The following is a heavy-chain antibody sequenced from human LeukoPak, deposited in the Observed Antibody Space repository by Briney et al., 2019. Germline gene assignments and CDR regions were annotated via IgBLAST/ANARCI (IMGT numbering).Heavy chain of an antibody. J-gene: IGHJ6*03. D-gene: IGHD3-10*01. CDR3: ARAVRGVIIKNYYYYYMDV. CDR2: MNPNSGNT. Sequence: GASVKVSCKASGYTFTSYDINWVRQATGQGLEWMGWMNPNSGNTGYAQKFQGRVTMTRNTSISTAYMELSSLRSEDAAAYYCARAVRGVIIKNYYYYYMDVWGKGTTVTVSS. V-gene: IGHV1-8*01. CDR1: GYTFTSYD.